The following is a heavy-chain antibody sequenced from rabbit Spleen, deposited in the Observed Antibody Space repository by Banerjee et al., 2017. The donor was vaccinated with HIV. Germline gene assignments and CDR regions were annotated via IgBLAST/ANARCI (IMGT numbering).Heavy chain of an antibody. CDR1: GVSFISNFY. Sequence: QSLEESGGDLVKPGASLTLTCTASGVSFISNFYMCWVRQAPGKGLEWIACIDTGSSGFTYFASWAKGRFTISITSSTTVTLQVTSLTAADTATYFCARDSGTSFSSYGMDLWGPGTLVTVS. V-gene: IGHV1S40*01. J-gene: IGHJ6*01. CDR3: ARDSGTSFSSYGMDL. CDR2: IDTGSSGFT. D-gene: IGHD8-1*01.